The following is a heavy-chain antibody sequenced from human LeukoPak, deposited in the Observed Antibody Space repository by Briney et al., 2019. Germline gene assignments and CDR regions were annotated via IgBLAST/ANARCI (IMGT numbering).Heavy chain of an antibody. CDR1: GGSFSGYY. Sequence: PSETLSLTCAVYGGSFSGYYWSWIRQPPGKGLEWIGEINHSGSTNYNPSLKSRVTISVDTSKNQFSLKLSSVTAADTAVYYCARDGSSGYFFDYWGQGTLVTVSS. D-gene: IGHD3-22*01. CDR2: INHSGST. V-gene: IGHV4-34*01. J-gene: IGHJ4*02. CDR3: ARDGSSGYFFDY.